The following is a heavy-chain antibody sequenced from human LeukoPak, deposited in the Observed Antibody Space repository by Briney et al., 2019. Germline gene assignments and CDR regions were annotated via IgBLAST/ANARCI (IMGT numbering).Heavy chain of an antibody. CDR1: GFNVSSTY. Sequence: PGGSLRLSCVASGFNVSSTYMNWVRQAPGKGLEWVSLINSGGTTYYPDSVKGRFTIARDNSKNTLFLQMNSLRAEDSGVYYCAREWREAQKDDFDFWGQGTMVTVSS. J-gene: IGHJ3*01. CDR2: INSGGTT. V-gene: IGHV3-66*01. CDR3: AREWREAQKDDFDF. D-gene: IGHD1-26*01.